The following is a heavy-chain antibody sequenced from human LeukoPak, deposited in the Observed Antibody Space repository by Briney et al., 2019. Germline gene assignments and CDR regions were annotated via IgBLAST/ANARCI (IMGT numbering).Heavy chain of an antibody. CDR3: ARADWDTAMIDY. Sequence: GGSLRLSCAASGFTFNSYDMHWVRQAPGKGLEWVARTSYDGSNKYHSDSVKGRFTISRDNAKNSLYLQMNSLRAEDTAVYYCARADWDTAMIDYWGQGTLVTASS. V-gene: IGHV3-30*03. D-gene: IGHD5-18*01. J-gene: IGHJ4*02. CDR2: TSYDGSNK. CDR1: GFTFNSYD.